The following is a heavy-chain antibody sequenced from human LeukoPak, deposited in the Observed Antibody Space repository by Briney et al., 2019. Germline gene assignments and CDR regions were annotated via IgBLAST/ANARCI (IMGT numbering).Heavy chain of an antibody. CDR1: GFTSSDYT. V-gene: IGHV3-21*01. D-gene: IGHD2-2*01. CDR2: MTDSPSST. CDR3: ASGRILPAGQARPYFAP. Sequence: PGRSLRLSCSASGFTSSDYTMGWGRHAPGEGGECVSYMTDSPSSTQHAHSVLGRFTISRDNAQNSLYLQMNHLRVEETAVYYCASGRILPAGQARPYFAPWGQGNLVTVSS. J-gene: IGHJ5*02.